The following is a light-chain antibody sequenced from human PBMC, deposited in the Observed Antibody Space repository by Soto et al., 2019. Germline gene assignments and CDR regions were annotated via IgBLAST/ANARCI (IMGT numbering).Light chain of an antibody. Sequence: DMQMTQSPPSLSASVGDRVTITCRASQSISTYLNWYQQKAGKTKLLVYSASSLQSGVPSRFSGSGAGTDFTLTISSLQPEDCATYYCQPSYSTPWTFGQGTKVEIK. CDR2: SAS. V-gene: IGKV1-39*01. CDR1: QSISTY. CDR3: QPSYSTPWT. J-gene: IGKJ1*01.